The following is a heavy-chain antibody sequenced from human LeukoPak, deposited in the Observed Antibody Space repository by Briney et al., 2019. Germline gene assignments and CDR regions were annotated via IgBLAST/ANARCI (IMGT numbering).Heavy chain of an antibody. Sequence: SETLSLTCAVSGGSISSNWWSWVRQPPGENLEWIGEINHSGSGTNYNPSLRNRVTISVDKSKTRFSLKLRSVTAADTAVYYCARNGDRVFDYWGQGTLVTVSS. CDR1: GGSISSNW. CDR2: INHSGSGT. J-gene: IGHJ4*02. CDR3: ARNGDRVFDY. D-gene: IGHD3-10*01. V-gene: IGHV4-4*02.